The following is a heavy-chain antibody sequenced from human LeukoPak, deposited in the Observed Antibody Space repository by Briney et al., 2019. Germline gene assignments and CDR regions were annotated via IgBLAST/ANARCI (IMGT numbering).Heavy chain of an antibody. Sequence: GGSLRLSCAASGFTFSNYEMNWVRQAPGKGLEWVSYISSSGGTIYYADSVKGRFTISRDNAKHPLYLQINSLRAEDTAVYYCARVSANYFDYWGQGTLVTVSS. CDR1: GFTFSNYE. CDR3: ARVSANYFDY. V-gene: IGHV3-48*03. J-gene: IGHJ4*02. D-gene: IGHD2-8*01. CDR2: ISSSGGTI.